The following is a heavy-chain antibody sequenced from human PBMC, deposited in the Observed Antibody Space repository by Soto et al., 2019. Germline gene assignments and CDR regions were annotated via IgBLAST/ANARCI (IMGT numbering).Heavy chain of an antibody. V-gene: IGHV3-74*01. CDR2: INSDGSTT. CDR1: GFTFSSYW. Sequence: EVQLVESGGGLVQPGGSLRLSCAASGFTFSSYWMHWVRQAPGKGLVWVSRINSDGSTTTYADSVKGRFTISRDNAKNTLYLQMNSLRAEDTAVYYCTRVVYYESGSYGYWGQGTLVTVSS. D-gene: IGHD3-10*01. CDR3: TRVVYYESGSYGY. J-gene: IGHJ4*02.